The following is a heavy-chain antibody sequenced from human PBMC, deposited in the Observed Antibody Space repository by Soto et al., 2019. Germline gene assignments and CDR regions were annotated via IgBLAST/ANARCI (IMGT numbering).Heavy chain of an antibody. CDR2: ISWNSGSI. V-gene: IGHV3-9*01. J-gene: IGHJ3*02. CDR3: AKDYDSGVPWGVGAFDI. D-gene: IGHD3-22*01. Sequence: EVQLVESGGGLVQPGRSLRLSCAASGFTFDDYAMHWVRQAPGKGLEWVSGISWNSGSIGCADSVKGRFTISRDNAKNSLYLQMNSLRAEDTALYYCAKDYDSGVPWGVGAFDIWGQGTMVTVSS. CDR1: GFTFDDYA.